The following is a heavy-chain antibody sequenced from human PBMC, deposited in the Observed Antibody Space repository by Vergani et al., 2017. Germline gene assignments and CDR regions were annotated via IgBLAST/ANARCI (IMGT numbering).Heavy chain of an antibody. V-gene: IGHV3-7*01. CDR2: IKQDGSEK. D-gene: IGHD3-10*01. Sequence: EVQLVESGGGLVQPGGSLRLSCTASGFTLEPNWMSWVRQAPGKGLEWVANIKQDGSEKYYVDSVKGRFTISRDNAKNSLYLQMNSLRVEDTAVYYCARYYGSGSRDFDYWGQGTLVTVSS. CDR3: ARYYGSGSRDFDY. CDR1: GFTLEPNW. J-gene: IGHJ4*02.